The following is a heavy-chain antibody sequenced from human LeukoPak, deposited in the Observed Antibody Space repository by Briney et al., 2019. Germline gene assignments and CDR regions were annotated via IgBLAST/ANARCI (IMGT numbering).Heavy chain of an antibody. Sequence: GASVKVSCKASGGTFSSYAISWVRQAPGQGLEWMGGIIPIFGTANYARKFQGRVTITADKSTSTAYMELSSLRSEDTAVYYCARAYRRITGTTRPHYYYYYMDVWGKGTTVTVSS. D-gene: IGHD1-7*01. V-gene: IGHV1-69*06. CDR1: GGTFSSYA. CDR2: IIPIFGTA. CDR3: ARAYRRITGTTRPHYYYYYMDV. J-gene: IGHJ6*03.